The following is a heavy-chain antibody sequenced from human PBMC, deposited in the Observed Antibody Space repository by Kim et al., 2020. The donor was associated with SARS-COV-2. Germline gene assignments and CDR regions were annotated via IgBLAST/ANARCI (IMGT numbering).Heavy chain of an antibody. CDR3: AHANYDFWTGYAFDI. V-gene: IGHV2-5*01. Sequence: PSLKSRLTITKDTSKNQVVLTMTNMDPVDTATYYCAHANYDFWTGYAFDIWGQGTMVTVSS. J-gene: IGHJ3*02. D-gene: IGHD3-3*01.